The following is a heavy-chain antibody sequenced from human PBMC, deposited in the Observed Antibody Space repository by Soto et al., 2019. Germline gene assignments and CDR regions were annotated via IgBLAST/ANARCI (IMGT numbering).Heavy chain of an antibody. CDR3: ARESAAGISYAPYAGLDY. J-gene: IGHJ4*02. D-gene: IGHD6-13*01. CDR2: INPSGGST. Sequence: GASVKVSCKASGYTFTSYYMHWVRQAPGQGLEWMGIINPSGGSTSYAQKFQGRVTMTRDTSTSTVYMELSSLRSEDTAVYYCARESAAGISYAPYAGLDYWGQGTLVTVSS. CDR1: GYTFTSYY. V-gene: IGHV1-46*01.